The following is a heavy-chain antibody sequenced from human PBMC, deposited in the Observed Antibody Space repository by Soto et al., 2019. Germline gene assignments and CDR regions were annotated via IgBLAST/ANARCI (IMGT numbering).Heavy chain of an antibody. CDR3: ARAGTGLQLWSKRNWFDP. CDR1: GGSLSGYY. J-gene: IGHJ5*02. V-gene: IGHV4-34*01. Sequence: PSETLSLTGAVYGGSLSGYYWSWIRQPPGKGLEWIGEINHSGSTNYNPSLKSRVTISVDTSKNQFSLKLSSVTAADTAVYYCARAGTGLQLWSKRNWFDPWGQGTLVTVSS. D-gene: IGHD5-18*01. CDR2: INHSGST.